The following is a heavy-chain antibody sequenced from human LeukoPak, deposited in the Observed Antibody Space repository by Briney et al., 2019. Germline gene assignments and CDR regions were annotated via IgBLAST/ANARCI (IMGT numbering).Heavy chain of an antibody. D-gene: IGHD3-3*01. CDR3: AVTYYDFWSHFDY. CDR2: ISHSGST. Sequence: SETLSLTCAVYGGSFSGYYWSWIRQPPGKGLEWIGEISHSGSTNYNPSLKSRVTISVDTSKNQFSLKLSSVTAADTAVYYCAVTYYDFWSHFDYWGQGTLVTVSS. J-gene: IGHJ4*02. CDR1: GGSFSGYY. V-gene: IGHV4-34*01.